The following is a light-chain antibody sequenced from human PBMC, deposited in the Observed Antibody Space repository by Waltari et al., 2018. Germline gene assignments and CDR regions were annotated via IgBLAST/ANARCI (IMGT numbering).Light chain of an antibody. Sequence: SFALKQPPSVSVSPGQTARITCSADALSRQFAYWYRQRPGQAPLLLIDKDKERPLGIPVRILGSSSGTTSTLTISGVQAEDEADYFCQSSDSGGFVTFGDGTKLTV. CDR1: ALSRQF. CDR3: QSSDSGGFVT. V-gene: IGLV3-25*03. J-gene: IGLJ2*01. CDR2: KDK.